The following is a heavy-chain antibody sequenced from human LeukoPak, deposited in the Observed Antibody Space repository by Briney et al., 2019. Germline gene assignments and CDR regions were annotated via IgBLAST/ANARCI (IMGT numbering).Heavy chain of an antibody. CDR1: GGSISSSGYY. J-gene: IGHJ4*02. D-gene: IGHD3-16*01. Sequence: SETLSLTCTVSGGSISSSGYYWGWIRQPPGKGLEWVGSIYYSGSTYYNPSLKSRVTISVDTSKNQFSLKLSSVTAADTAVYYCANLNMITFGGVHDYWGQGTLVTVSS. CDR3: ANLNMITFGGVHDY. CDR2: IYYSGST. V-gene: IGHV4-39*01.